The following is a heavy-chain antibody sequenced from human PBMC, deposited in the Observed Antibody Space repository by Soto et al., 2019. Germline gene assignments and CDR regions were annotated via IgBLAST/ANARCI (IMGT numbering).Heavy chain of an antibody. CDR2: IYSAGSA. J-gene: IGHJ4*02. CDR1: GFTVSSYY. CDR3: ARVPSSSYHYFDY. Sequence: PGGSLRLSCAASGFTVSSYYMSWVLQAPGKGLEWVSVIYSAGSADFADSVKGRFTISRDNSKNTLYLQMSSLRAEDTAVYYCARVPSSSYHYFDYWGQGTLVTXSS. D-gene: IGHD6-13*01. V-gene: IGHV3-66*01.